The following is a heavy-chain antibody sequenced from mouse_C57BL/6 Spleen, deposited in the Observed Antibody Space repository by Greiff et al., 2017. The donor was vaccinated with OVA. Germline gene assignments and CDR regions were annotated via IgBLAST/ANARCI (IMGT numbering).Heavy chain of an antibody. Sequence: QVQLKQPGAELVKPGASVKLSCKASGYTFTSYWMHWVKQRPGQGLEWIGMIHPNSGSTNYNEKFKSKATLTVDKSSSTAYMQLSSLTSEDSAVYYCAIGNSSKWYFDVWGTGTTVTVSS. V-gene: IGHV1-64*01. CDR2: IHPNSGST. CDR1: GYTFTSYW. J-gene: IGHJ1*03. CDR3: AIGNSSKWYFDV. D-gene: IGHD2-1*01.